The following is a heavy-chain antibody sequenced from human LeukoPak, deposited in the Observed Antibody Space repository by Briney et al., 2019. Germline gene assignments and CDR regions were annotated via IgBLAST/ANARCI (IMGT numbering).Heavy chain of an antibody. V-gene: IGHV3-21*01. D-gene: IGHD3-3*01. Sequence: GXLRLSXXXSGFTFXXYSMNWVRQAPGKGLEWVSSISSSSSYIYYADSVKGRFTISRDNAKNSLYLQMNSLRAEDTAVYYCARDLRADSIFGVVIINWFDPWGQGTLVTVSS. CDR3: ARDLRADSIFGVVIINWFDP. J-gene: IGHJ5*02. CDR1: GFTFXXYS. CDR2: ISSSSSYI.